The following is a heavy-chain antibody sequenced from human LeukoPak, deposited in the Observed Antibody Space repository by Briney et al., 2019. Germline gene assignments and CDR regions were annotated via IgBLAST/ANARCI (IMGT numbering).Heavy chain of an antibody. CDR1: GFTFSSYA. J-gene: IGHJ6*02. CDR2: ISGSGGST. V-gene: IGHV3-23*01. Sequence: PGGSLRLSCAASGFTFSSYAMSWVRQAPGKGLEWVSAISGSGGSTYYADSVKGRFTISRDNSKNTLYLQMNSLRAEDTAVYYCAKDSPNYCSGGSCYSWYGMDVWGQGTTVTVSS. D-gene: IGHD2-15*01. CDR3: AKDSPNYCSGGSCYSWYGMDV.